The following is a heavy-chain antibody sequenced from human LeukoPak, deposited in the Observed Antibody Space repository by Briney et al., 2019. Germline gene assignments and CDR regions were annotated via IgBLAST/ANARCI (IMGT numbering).Heavy chain of an antibody. Sequence: GGSLRLSCAASGFTFSSYWMSWVRQAPGKGLEWVSYISSSGSTIYYADSVKGRFTISRDNAKNSLYLQMNSLRAEDTAVYYCATTVDIVYYFDYWGQGTLVTVPS. J-gene: IGHJ4*02. CDR3: ATTVDIVYYFDY. D-gene: IGHD5-12*01. CDR1: GFTFSSYW. V-gene: IGHV3-48*04. CDR2: ISSSGSTI.